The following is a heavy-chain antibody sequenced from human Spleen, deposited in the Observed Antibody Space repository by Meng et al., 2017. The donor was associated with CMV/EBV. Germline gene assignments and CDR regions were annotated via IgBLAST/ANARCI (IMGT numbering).Heavy chain of an antibody. CDR3: AHQGYCSGGSCYRIDY. D-gene: IGHD2-15*01. CDR2: IYWDDDK. V-gene: IGHV2-5*02. CDR1: GFSLSTSGVG. J-gene: IGHJ4*02. Sequence: QSPLKESGPTRVKPTQTLTLTCTFSGFSLSTSGVGVGWIRQPPGKALEWLALIYWDDDKRYSPSLKSRLTITKDTSKNQVVLTMTNMDPVDTATYYCAHQGYCSGGSCYRIDYWGQGTLVTVSS.